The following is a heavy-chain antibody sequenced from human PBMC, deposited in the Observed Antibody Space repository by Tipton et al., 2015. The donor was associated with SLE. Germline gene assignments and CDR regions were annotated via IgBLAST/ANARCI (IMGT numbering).Heavy chain of an antibody. CDR2: IYHSGST. J-gene: IGHJ3*02. V-gene: IGHV4-39*01. CDR1: GGSITNDNSY. D-gene: IGHD5-12*01. Sequence: GLVKPSETLTLTCTVSGGSITNDNSYWGWIRQPPGKGLEWIGSIYHSGSTYYNPSLKSRVTISVDTSKNQFSLKLSSVTAADTAVYYCARPGGYSGREAAFDIWGQGTMVTVSS. CDR3: ARPGGYSGREAAFDI.